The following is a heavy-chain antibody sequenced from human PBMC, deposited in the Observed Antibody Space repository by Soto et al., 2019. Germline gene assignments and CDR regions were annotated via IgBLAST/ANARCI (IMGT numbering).Heavy chain of an antibody. Sequence: QVQLAQSGAEVKNPGASVKVSCKASGYTFTDYYIHWLRQAPAQGLEWMGWINPNSGDTKYAQKFQGWATMTRDTSISTTYMELIRLTSDDTALYYCARGPSHGAFDIWGQGTIITVSS. V-gene: IGHV1-2*04. CDR1: GYTFTDYY. J-gene: IGHJ3*02. CDR2: INPNSGDT. CDR3: ARGPSHGAFDI.